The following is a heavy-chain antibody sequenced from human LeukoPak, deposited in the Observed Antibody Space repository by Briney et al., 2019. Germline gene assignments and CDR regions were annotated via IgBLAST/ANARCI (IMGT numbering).Heavy chain of an antibody. CDR2: IYSGGST. V-gene: IGHV3-NL1*01. Sequence: GGSLRLSCAASGFTFSSYGMHWVRQAPGKGLEWVSIIYSGGSTYYADSVKGRFTISRDNSKNTLYLQMNSLRAEDTAVYYCASGSGSYRTPYYYMDVWGKGTTVTVSS. J-gene: IGHJ6*03. CDR3: ASGSGSYRTPYYYMDV. D-gene: IGHD3-10*01. CDR1: GFTFSSYG.